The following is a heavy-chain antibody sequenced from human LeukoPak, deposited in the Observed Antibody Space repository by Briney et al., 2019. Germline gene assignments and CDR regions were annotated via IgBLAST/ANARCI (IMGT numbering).Heavy chain of an antibody. CDR3: AKDPRRYSRTGGYFDY. Sequence: SVKVSCKASGGTFSSYAISWVRQAPGQGLEWIGGIIPIFGTANYAQKFQGRVTITADKSTSTAYMELSSLRSEDTAVYYCAKDPRRYSRTGGYFDYWGQGTLVTVSS. CDR2: IIPIFGTA. J-gene: IGHJ4*02. V-gene: IGHV1-69*06. D-gene: IGHD6-13*01. CDR1: GGTFSSYA.